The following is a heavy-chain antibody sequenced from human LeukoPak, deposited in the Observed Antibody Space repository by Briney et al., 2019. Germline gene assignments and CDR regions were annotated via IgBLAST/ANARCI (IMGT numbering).Heavy chain of an antibody. CDR2: ISYDGSNK. V-gene: IGHV3-30*18. J-gene: IGHJ4*02. D-gene: IGHD6-13*01. CDR1: GFTFSSYG. CDR3: AKGIRQQLPTGVDY. Sequence: GGSLRLSCAASGFTFSSYGMHWVRQAPGKGLEWVAVISYDGSNKYYADSVKGRFTISRDNSKNTLYPQMNSLRAEDTAVYYCAKGIRQQLPTGVDYWGQGTLVTVSS.